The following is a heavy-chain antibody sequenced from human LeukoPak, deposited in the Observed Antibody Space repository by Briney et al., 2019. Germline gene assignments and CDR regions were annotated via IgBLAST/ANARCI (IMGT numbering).Heavy chain of an antibody. D-gene: IGHD1-1*01. Sequence: GGSLRLSCAASGFTFSSYAVTWVRQAPGKGLEWVSGITGSGDTTFYADSVKGRFTISRDNSKNTLYLQMHSLRAEGTAVYYCALQRPLKGVWGQGTTVTVSS. V-gene: IGHV3-23*01. CDR1: GFTFSSYA. CDR3: ALQRPLKGV. J-gene: IGHJ6*02. CDR2: ITGSGDTT.